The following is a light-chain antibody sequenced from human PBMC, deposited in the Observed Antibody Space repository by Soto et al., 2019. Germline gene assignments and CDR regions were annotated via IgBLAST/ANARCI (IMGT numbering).Light chain of an antibody. Sequence: EVVLTQSPATLSLSPGERATLSCGASQSASSYLAWYQMEPGQAPRLLIYDASNRATGVPARFSGSGSGTDFTLTISRLEPEDFAVYYCQQYGSSPTFGEGTRLEIK. J-gene: IGKJ5*01. CDR2: DAS. CDR3: QQYGSSPT. V-gene: IGKV3D-20*01. CDR1: QSASSY.